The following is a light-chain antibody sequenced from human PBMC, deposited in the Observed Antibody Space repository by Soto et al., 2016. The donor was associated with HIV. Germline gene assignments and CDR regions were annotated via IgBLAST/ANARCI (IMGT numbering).Light chain of an antibody. CDR1: TLPQQY. CDR2: KDS. CDR3: QSVDSSGTYRV. Sequence: SYELTQPPSVSVSPGQTARITCSGDTLPQQYAYWYQQKPGQAPVLVIYKDSERPSGIPERFSGSSSGTTVTLTISGVQAEDEADYYCQSVDSSGTYRVFGGGTKLTVL. J-gene: IGLJ2*01. V-gene: IGLV3-25*03.